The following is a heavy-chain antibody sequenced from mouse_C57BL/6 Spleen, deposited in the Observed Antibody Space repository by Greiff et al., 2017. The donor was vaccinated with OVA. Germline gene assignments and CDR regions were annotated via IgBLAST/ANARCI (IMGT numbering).Heavy chain of an antibody. CDR1: GYAFSSYW. J-gene: IGHJ1*03. V-gene: IGHV1-80*01. D-gene: IGHD1-1*01. CDR2: IYPGDGDT. CDR3: ARAVVAPNRYFDV. Sequence: QVQLKESGAELVKPGASVKISCKASGYAFSSYWMNWVKQRPGKGLEWIGQIYPGDGDTNYNGKFKGKATLTADKSSSTAYMQLSSLTSEDSAVYFCARAVVAPNRYFDVWGTGTTVTVSS.